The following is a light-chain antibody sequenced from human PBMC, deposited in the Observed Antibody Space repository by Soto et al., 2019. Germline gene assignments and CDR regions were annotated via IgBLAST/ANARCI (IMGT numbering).Light chain of an antibody. Sequence: QSALTQPRSVSGSPGQSVTISCTGISSDVRVYNYVSWYQQHPGKAPKLMIYYVTKRPSGVPDRFSGSMSGNTASLTISGLQAEDEADYYCCSYTGSYTYGFGTGSKGTVL. CDR1: SSDVRVYNY. V-gene: IGLV2-11*01. J-gene: IGLJ1*01. CDR2: YVT. CDR3: CSYTGSYTYG.